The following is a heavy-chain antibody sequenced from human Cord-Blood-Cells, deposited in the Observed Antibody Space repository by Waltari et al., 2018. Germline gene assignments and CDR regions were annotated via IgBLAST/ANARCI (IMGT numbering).Heavy chain of an antibody. D-gene: IGHD3-22*01. J-gene: IGHJ3*02. Sequence: QVQLQESGPGLVKPSETLSLTCTVSGGSISSYYWSWIRQPPGKGLEWIGYSYYSGGTNYNPSLKSRVTISVDTSKNQFSLKLSSVTAADTAVYYCARQRDYYDKGAFDIWGQGTMVTVSS. CDR2: SYYSGGT. CDR3: ARQRDYYDKGAFDI. CDR1: GGSISSYY. V-gene: IGHV4-59*08.